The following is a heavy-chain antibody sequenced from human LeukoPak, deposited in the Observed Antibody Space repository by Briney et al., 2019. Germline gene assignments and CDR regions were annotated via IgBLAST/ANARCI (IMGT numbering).Heavy chain of an antibody. V-gene: IGHV4-59*01. CDR2: IYYSGST. Sequence: SETLSLTCTVSGGSISSYYWSWIRQPPVKGLEWIGYIYYSGSTNYNPSLKSRVTISVDTSKNQFSLKLSSVTAADTAVYYCARPNEQGYSGGWTSSFDYWGQGTLVTVSS. CDR1: GGSISSYY. J-gene: IGHJ4*02. CDR3: ARPNEQGYSGGWTSSFDY. D-gene: IGHD6-19*01.